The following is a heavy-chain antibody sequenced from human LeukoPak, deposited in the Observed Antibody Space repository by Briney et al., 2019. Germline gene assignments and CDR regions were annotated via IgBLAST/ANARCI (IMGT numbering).Heavy chain of an antibody. V-gene: IGHV3-23*01. CDR3: AKDGLRITMIVVVITPQYFDY. CDR2: ISGSGGST. CDR1: GFTFSSYA. Sequence: HTGGSLRLSCAASGFTFSSYAMSWVRQAPGKGLEWVSAISGSGGSTYYADSVKGRFTISRDNSKNTLYLQMNSLRAEDTAVYYCAKDGLRITMIVVVITPQYFDYWGQGTLVTVSS. D-gene: IGHD3-22*01. J-gene: IGHJ4*02.